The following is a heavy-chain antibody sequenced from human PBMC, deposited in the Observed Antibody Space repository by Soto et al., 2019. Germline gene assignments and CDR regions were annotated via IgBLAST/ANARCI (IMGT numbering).Heavy chain of an antibody. J-gene: IGHJ4*02. CDR1: GFSLSTSGMC. CDR2: IDWDDDK. Sequence: ASGPTLVNPTQTLTLTCTFAGFSLSTSGMCVSWIRQPPGNALEWLALIDWDDDKYYSTSLKTRLTISKDTSKNQVVLTMTNMDPVDTATYYCARSATYYYDSSGYYPRRYYFDYWGQGTLVTVSS. V-gene: IGHV2-70*01. CDR3: ARSATYYYDSSGYYPRRYYFDY. D-gene: IGHD3-22*01.